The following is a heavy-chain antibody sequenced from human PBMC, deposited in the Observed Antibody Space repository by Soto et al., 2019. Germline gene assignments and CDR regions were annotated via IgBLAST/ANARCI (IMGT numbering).Heavy chain of an antibody. CDR1: GFTFSSYS. CDR2: ISSSSSYI. J-gene: IGHJ4*02. Sequence: EVQLVESGGGLVKPGGSLRLSCAASGFTFSSYSMNWVRQAPGKGLEWVSSISSSSSYIYYADSVKGRFTISRDNAKNSLYLQMNSLRAEDTAVYYCARDATASYYYDSFGSGFDYWGQGTLVTVSS. V-gene: IGHV3-21*01. CDR3: ARDATASYYYDSFGSGFDY. D-gene: IGHD3-22*01.